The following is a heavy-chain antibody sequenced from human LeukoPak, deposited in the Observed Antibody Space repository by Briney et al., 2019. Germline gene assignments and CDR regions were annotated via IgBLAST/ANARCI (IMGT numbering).Heavy chain of an antibody. Sequence: GESLKISCKGSGYRFSNYWIGWVRQTPGKGLEWMGIIYPGDSDTRYSPSFQGQVAMSVDKSISTAYLQWSSLKASDTAMYYCARRATMTTVYYYNGMDVWGQGTTVIVSS. CDR3: ARRATMTTVYYYNGMDV. V-gene: IGHV5-51*01. D-gene: IGHD4-17*01. CDR2: IYPGDSDT. J-gene: IGHJ6*02. CDR1: GYRFSNYW.